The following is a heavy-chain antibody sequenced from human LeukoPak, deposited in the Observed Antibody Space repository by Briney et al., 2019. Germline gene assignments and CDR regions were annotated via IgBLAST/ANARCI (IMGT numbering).Heavy chain of an antibody. J-gene: IGHJ4*02. CDR3: TRVNYYDSSSFYYGYFDY. V-gene: IGHV3-49*03. Sequence: PGRSLRLSCTASGFTFGNHAMSWFRQAPGKGVQWVGFIRNAAYGERPDYAASGQGRFTITRDDFESIAYLQMNSLKTEDTGVYYCTRVNYYDSSSFYYGYFDYWGQGTLVTVSS. CDR2: IRNAAYGERP. CDR1: GFTFGNHA. D-gene: IGHD3-22*01.